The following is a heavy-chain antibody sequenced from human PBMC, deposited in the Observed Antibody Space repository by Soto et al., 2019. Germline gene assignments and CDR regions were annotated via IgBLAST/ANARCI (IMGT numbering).Heavy chain of an antibody. V-gene: IGHV5-51*01. CDR3: ASTSPQYYDFWGPRAFDI. CDR1: GYSFTSYW. J-gene: IGHJ3*02. CDR2: IYPGDSDT. Sequence: GASLKISCKGSGYSFTSYWFGWVRQMPGKGLEWMGIIYPGDSDTRYSPSFQGQVTISADKSISTAYLQWSSLKASDTAMYYCASTSPQYYDFWGPRAFDIWGQGTMVTVSS. D-gene: IGHD3-3*01.